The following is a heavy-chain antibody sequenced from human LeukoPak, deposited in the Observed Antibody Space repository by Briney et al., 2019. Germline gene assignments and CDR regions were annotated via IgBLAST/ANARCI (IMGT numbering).Heavy chain of an antibody. V-gene: IGHV3-66*04. CDR1: GGSFSGYY. Sequence: ETLSLTCAVYGGSFSGYYWSWIRQPPGKGLEWVSIIYSGGSTYYADSVKGRFTISRDNSKNTLYLQMNSLRAEDTALYYCARHGWVNRSGYYRDYYYYMDVWGKGTTVTVSS. CDR3: ARHGWVNRSGYYRDYYYYMDV. J-gene: IGHJ6*03. CDR2: IYSGGST. D-gene: IGHD3-3*01.